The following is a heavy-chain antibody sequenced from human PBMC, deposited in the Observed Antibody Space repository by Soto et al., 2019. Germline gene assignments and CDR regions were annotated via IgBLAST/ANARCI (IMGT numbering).Heavy chain of an antibody. J-gene: IGHJ6*02. Sequence: EVQLLESGGDLVQPGGSLRLSCAASGFTVSKFVMRWVRQTPGKGLEWVSTITETGGDTYYTDSVKGRFTISRDNSKNTLYLQMTSLRAEDTALYYCTKASPDRHHMDVWGQGTTVTVS. CDR2: ITETGGDT. V-gene: IGHV3-23*01. CDR3: TKASPDRHHMDV. CDR1: GFTVSKFV.